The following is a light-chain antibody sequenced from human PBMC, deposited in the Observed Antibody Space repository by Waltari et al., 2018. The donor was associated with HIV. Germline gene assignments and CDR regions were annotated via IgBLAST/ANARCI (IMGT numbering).Light chain of an antibody. Sequence: QSALTQSASVSGSPGQSITISCTGASNDIFNYNYVSWYQQHPAKAPKLIIYDVTSRPSGVSNRFSASKSGNTASLTISGLQADDEADYYCSSYTNNNTLIFGGGTKLTVL. CDR1: SNDIFNYNY. CDR3: SSYTNNNTLI. CDR2: DVT. J-gene: IGLJ2*01. V-gene: IGLV2-14*03.